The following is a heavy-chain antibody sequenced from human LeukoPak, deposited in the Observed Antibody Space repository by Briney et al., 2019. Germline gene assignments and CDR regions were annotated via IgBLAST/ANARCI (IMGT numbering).Heavy chain of an antibody. CDR2: IYPGDSDT. D-gene: IGHD3-3*01. Sequence: GESLKISCKASGYSFTTYWIGWVRQMPGKGLEWMGIIYPGDSDTRYSPSFQGQVTISADKSISTAYLQWSSLKASDTAMYYCARRRSGPYYYYGMDVWGQGTTVTVSS. CDR1: GYSFTTYW. CDR3: ARRRSGPYYYYGMDV. J-gene: IGHJ6*02. V-gene: IGHV5-51*01.